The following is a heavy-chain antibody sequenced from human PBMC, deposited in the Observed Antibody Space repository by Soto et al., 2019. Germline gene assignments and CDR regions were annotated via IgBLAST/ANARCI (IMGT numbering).Heavy chain of an antibody. CDR3: ARYRATINSFGFAP. D-gene: IGHD5-12*01. Sequence: QVQLVQSGAEVKKPGASVKVSCKASGYTFTSYGISWVRQAPGQGLEWMGWISAYNGNTNYAQKVQVRVTMTTDTSMSTAYMELRSLRSDDTAMYYCARYRATINSFGFAPWGQGTLVTVSS. CDR1: GYTFTSYG. J-gene: IGHJ5*02. V-gene: IGHV1-18*01. CDR2: ISAYNGNT.